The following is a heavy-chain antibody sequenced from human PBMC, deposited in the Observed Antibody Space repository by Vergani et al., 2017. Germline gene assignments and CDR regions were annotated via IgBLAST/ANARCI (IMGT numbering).Heavy chain of an antibody. CDR1: RYTFTSYA. V-gene: IGHV1-3*01. CDR3: ASSKYSDYGRSYWYFDL. Sequence: QVQLVQSGAEVKKPGASVQLSSNASRYTFTSYALHSVPHAPGQRLAWMGWINAGNGNTKYSQKFQGRVTITRDTSASTAYMELSSLRSEDTAVYYCASSKYSDYGRSYWYFDLWGRGTLVTVSS. D-gene: IGHD4-11*01. J-gene: IGHJ2*01. CDR2: INAGNGNT.